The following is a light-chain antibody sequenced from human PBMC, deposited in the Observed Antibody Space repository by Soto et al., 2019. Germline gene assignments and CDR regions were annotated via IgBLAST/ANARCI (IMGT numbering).Light chain of an antibody. CDR1: QSVSSN. CDR3: QQYNNWPPLT. CDR2: GAS. V-gene: IGKV3-15*01. Sequence: EIVMTQSPATLSVSPGERATLSCRANQSVSSNLAWYQQKPGQAPRLLIYGASTRATGIPARFSGSGSGTEFTLTIRNLQSEDFAVYYCQQYNNWPPLTFGGGTKVEIK. J-gene: IGKJ4*01.